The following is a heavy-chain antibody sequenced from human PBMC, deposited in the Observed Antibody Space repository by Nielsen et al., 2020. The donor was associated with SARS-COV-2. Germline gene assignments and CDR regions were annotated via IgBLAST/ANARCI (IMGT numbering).Heavy chain of an antibody. D-gene: IGHD6-19*01. V-gene: IGHV4-39*02. J-gene: IGHJ4*02. Sequence: SETLSLTCTVSSGSIRTTSYYWVWIRQPPGKGLEWIGSIFYSGTTYYNPSLKSRVPISVDTSKTHFSLNLSSVTAADTAVYFCAGIHSSASIDFWGQGTLVTVSS. CDR2: IFYSGTT. CDR3: AGIHSSASIDF. CDR1: SGSIRTTSYY.